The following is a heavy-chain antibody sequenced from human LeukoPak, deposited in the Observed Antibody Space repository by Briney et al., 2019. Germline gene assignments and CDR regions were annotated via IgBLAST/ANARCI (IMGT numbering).Heavy chain of an antibody. J-gene: IGHJ5*02. D-gene: IGHD5-24*01. Sequence: QPGGSLRLSCAASGFTFSSYSMNWVRQAPGKGLEWVSYMSSSSSTIYYADSVKGRFTISRDNAKNSLYLQMNSLRAEDTAVYYCARDQRPARRDGYNYGFWPFDPWGQGTLVTVSS. CDR2: MSSSSSTI. CDR3: ARDQRPARRDGYNYGFWPFDP. CDR1: GFTFSSYS. V-gene: IGHV3-48*04.